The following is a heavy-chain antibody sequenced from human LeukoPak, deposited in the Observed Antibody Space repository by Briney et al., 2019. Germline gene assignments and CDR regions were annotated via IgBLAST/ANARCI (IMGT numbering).Heavy chain of an antibody. V-gene: IGHV3-9*01. CDR1: GFTFDDYA. J-gene: IGHJ3*02. CDR2: ISWNSCSI. CDR3: ASTPGQQLVEDAFDI. D-gene: IGHD6-13*01. Sequence: SLRLFCAPSGFTFDDYAMQWARQAPGKGLEWVSGISWNSCSIGYADSVKGRFPISRDNAKNTLYLQMNSLRAEDTALYYCASTPGQQLVEDAFDIWGQGTMVTVS.